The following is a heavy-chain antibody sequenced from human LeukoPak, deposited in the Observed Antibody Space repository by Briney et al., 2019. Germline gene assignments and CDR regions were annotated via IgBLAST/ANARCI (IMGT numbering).Heavy chain of an antibody. D-gene: IGHD6-6*01. CDR3: ARYRSSSSTAYYYYYMDV. Sequence: ASVKVSCKASGGTFSSYAISWVRQAPGQGLEWMGWISAYNGNTNYAQKLQGRVTMTTDTSTSTAYMELRSLRSDDTAVYYCARYRSSSSTAYYYYYMDVWGKGTTVTVSS. CDR2: ISAYNGNT. J-gene: IGHJ6*03. V-gene: IGHV1-18*01. CDR1: GGTFSSYA.